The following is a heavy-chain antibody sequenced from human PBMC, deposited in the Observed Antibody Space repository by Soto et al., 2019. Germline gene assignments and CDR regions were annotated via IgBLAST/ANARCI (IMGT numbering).Heavy chain of an antibody. CDR2: IYSTGTT. V-gene: IGHV3-53*01. J-gene: IGHJ4*02. Sequence: EVQLVESGGGLIQPGGSLKLSCAASGFTVGNNYMSWVRQAPGKGLEWVSLIYSTGTTTYADSVKGRFTVSRDNAKNTLDLQMNSLSAEDTVVYYCAKDGRVSGSHYNSFGYWGQGTLVSVSS. CDR3: AKDGRVSGSHYNSFGY. D-gene: IGHD3-10*01. CDR1: GFTVGNNY.